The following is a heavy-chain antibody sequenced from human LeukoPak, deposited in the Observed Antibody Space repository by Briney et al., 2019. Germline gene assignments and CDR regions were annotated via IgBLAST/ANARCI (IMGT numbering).Heavy chain of an antibody. CDR3: AKAQDDYGDPDFDY. D-gene: IGHD4-17*01. CDR1: GFTFDDYA. V-gene: IGHV3-9*01. CDR2: ISWNSGSI. Sequence: GGSLRLSCAASGFTFDDYAMHWVRQAPGKGLEWVSGISWNSGSIGYADSVKGRFTISRDNAKNSLYLQMNSLRAEDTALYYCAKAQDDYGDPDFDYWGQGTLVTVSS. J-gene: IGHJ4*02.